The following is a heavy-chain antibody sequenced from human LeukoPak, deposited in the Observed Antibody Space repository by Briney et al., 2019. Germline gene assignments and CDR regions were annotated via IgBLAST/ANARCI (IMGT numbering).Heavy chain of an antibody. CDR1: GGSISSQY. CDR3: ATIKRGSIYGYFDF. Sequence: PSETLSLTCTVSGGSISSQYWSWIRQPPGKGLEWIAYLLDSVNTKDNPSLQSRLTLSADTSKNQFSLRLSSVTAADTAVYYCATIKRGSIYGYFDFWGQGIKVTVSS. V-gene: IGHV4-59*11. J-gene: IGHJ4*02. CDR2: LLDSVNT. D-gene: IGHD5-18*01.